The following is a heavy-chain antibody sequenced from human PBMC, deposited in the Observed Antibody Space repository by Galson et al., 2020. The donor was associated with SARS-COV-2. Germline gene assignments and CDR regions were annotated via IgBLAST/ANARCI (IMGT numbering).Heavy chain of an antibody. J-gene: IGHJ4*02. CDR2: LYSEGSST. CDR1: GFTFSSYW. D-gene: IGHD3-16*01. V-gene: IGHV3-74*01. Sequence: GGSLRLPCAASGFTFSSYWMHWVRQAPGKGLVWVSLLYSEGSSTSHADSVQGRFTISGDDAKNTLYLHMRSLRAEDTAVYYCARGDMRNDYVVYCGQGTLVTVST. CDR3: ARGDMRNDYVVY.